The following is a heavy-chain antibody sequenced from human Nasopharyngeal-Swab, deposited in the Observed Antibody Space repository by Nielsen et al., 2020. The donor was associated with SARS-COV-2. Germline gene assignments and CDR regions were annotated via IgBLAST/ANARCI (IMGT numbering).Heavy chain of an antibody. Sequence: GESLKISCKGSGYTFTTYWIGWVRQMPGKGLEWMGSIYPGDSDTRHSPSLQGQVTISADTSINTAYLQWSSLKASDTAIYYCARSGDSSGYYFDYWGQGSLVTVSS. CDR1: GYTFTTYW. CDR2: IYPGDSDT. D-gene: IGHD3-22*01. CDR3: ARSGDSSGYYFDY. J-gene: IGHJ4*02. V-gene: IGHV5-51*01.